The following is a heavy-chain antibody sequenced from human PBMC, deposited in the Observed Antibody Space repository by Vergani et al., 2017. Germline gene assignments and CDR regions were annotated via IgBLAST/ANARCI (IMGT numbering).Heavy chain of an antibody. J-gene: IGHJ5*02. CDR1: GGSISSGGYY. CDR3: ARDVEYYGSGSDAFDP. V-gene: IGHV4-31*03. Sequence: QVQLQESGPGLVKPSQTLSLTCTVSGGSISSGGYYWSWIRQHPGKGLEWIGYIYYSGSTYYNPSLKSRVTISVDTSKNQFSLKLRSVTAADTAVYFCARDVEYYGSGSDAFDPWGQGTLVTVSS. CDR2: IYYSGST. D-gene: IGHD3-10*01.